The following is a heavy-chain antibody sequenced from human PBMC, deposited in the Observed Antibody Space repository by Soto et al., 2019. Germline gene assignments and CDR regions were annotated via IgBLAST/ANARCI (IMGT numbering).Heavy chain of an antibody. CDR1: GFSFNLHE. J-gene: IGHJ4*02. CDR3: ARAGVSRAFDWPYFDS. D-gene: IGHD3-9*01. V-gene: IGHV3-48*03. Sequence: PGGSLRLSCAASGFSFNLHEMNWVRQVPGKGLEWISYIGTSGSTKYYADSVQGRFTISRDNTKNSVYLEMNSLRGDDTGIYYCARAGVSRAFDWPYFDSWGQGIQVTVSS. CDR2: IGTSGSTK.